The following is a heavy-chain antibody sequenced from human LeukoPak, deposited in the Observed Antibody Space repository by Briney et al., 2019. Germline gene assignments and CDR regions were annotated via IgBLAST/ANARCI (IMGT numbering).Heavy chain of an antibody. CDR2: IYYSGST. V-gene: IGHV4-59*08. CDR1: GGSISSYY. Sequence: PSETLSLTCTVSGGSISSYYWSWIRQPPGKGLEWIGYIYYSGSTNYNPSLKSRVTISVDTSKNQFSLKLSSVTAADTAVYYCARLSVTYYYDSSGYLDYWGQGTQVTVSS. J-gene: IGHJ4*02. CDR3: ARLSVTYYYDSSGYLDY. D-gene: IGHD3-22*01.